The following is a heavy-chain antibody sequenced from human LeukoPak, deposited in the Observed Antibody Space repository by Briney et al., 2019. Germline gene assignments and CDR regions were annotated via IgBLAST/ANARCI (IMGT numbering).Heavy chain of an antibody. D-gene: IGHD6-13*01. J-gene: IGHJ4*02. CDR3: ARGQQLDY. Sequence: KTGGSLRPSCAASGFILRSYSMSWVRQAPGKGLEWVAFSSSSGNYIYYADSVKGRFIISRDNAKSSLDLQLNSLRAEDTALYYCARGQQLDYWGQGILVTVSS. V-gene: IGHV3-21*01. CDR2: SSSSGNYI. CDR1: GFILRSYS.